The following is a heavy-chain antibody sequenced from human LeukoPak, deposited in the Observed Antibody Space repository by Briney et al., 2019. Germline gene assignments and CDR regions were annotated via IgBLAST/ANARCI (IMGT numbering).Heavy chain of an antibody. J-gene: IGHJ6*03. V-gene: IGHV5-51*01. Sequence: GESLKISCKGSGYSFTSYWIGWVRQMPGKGLEWMGIIYPGDSDTRYSPSFQGQVTISADKSISTAYLQWSSLKASDTAMYYCARAFRGSGYDPYYYYMDVWGKGTTVTVSS. CDR1: GYSFTSYW. CDR3: ARAFRGSGYDPYYYYMDV. D-gene: IGHD5-12*01. CDR2: IYPGDSDT.